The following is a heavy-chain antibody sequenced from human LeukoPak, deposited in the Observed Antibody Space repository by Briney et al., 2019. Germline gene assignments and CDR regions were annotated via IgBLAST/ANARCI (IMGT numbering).Heavy chain of an antibody. CDR2: IKNKAEGGTT. V-gene: IGHV3-15*01. J-gene: IGHJ5*02. CDR3: TEVDFYYRSGSQT. CDR1: GFTFSDAW. D-gene: IGHD3-10*01. Sequence: GGSLRLSCAASGFTFSDAWMTWVRQAPGKGPEWVGRIKNKAEGGTTDYAAPVKGRFIISRDDSKNTLYLQMNSLKTEDTAVYYCTEVDFYYRSGSQTWGQGTLVTVSS.